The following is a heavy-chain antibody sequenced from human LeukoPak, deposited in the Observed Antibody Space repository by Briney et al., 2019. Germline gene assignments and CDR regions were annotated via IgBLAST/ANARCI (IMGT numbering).Heavy chain of an antibody. V-gene: IGHV3-23*01. J-gene: IGHJ1*01. Sequence: GGSLRLSCAASGFTFSTYTMSWVRQAPGKGLEWVSAIRSSGDSTYYADSAKGRFTISRDNSKNTLYLQMNSLRAEDTALYYCAKGGAVTGTMYFQYWGQGTLVTVTS. CDR1: GFTFSTYT. D-gene: IGHD6-19*01. CDR2: IRSSGDST. CDR3: AKGGAVTGTMYFQY.